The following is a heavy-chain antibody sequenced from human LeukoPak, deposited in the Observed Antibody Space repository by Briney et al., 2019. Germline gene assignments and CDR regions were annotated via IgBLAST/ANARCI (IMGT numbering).Heavy chain of an antibody. D-gene: IGHD2-15*01. Sequence: SETLSLTCTVSGGSISSYYWSWIRQPPGKGLEWIGYIYYSGSTNYNPSPKSRVTISVDTSKNQFSLKLSSVTAADTAVYYCARDLGYSHGMDVWGQGTTVTVSS. CDR3: ARDLGYSHGMDV. CDR2: IYYSGST. J-gene: IGHJ6*02. V-gene: IGHV4-59*01. CDR1: GGSISSYY.